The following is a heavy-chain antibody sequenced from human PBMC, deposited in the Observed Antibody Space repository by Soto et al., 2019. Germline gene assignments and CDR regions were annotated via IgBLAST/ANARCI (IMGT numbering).Heavy chain of an antibody. CDR3: ARYAAEVTTFFDQ. Sequence: GGSLRLSCAASGFTFSSYWMSWVRQAPGKGLEWLSNISGSSGSKKYADAGKGRFTISRDNAKKSLYLEMHSLRAEDTAMYYCARYAAEVTTFFDQWGQGTLVTVSS. CDR2: ISGSSGSK. D-gene: IGHD4-17*01. V-gene: IGHV3-48*04. CDR1: GFTFSSYW. J-gene: IGHJ4*02.